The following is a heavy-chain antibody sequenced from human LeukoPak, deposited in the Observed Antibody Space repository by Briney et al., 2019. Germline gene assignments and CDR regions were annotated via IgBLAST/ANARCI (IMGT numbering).Heavy chain of an antibody. D-gene: IGHD3-22*01. Sequence: PGGSLRLSCATSGFTFSNAWMNWVRQAPGKGLEWVGRIRSNSDGGTIDYAAPVKGRFTLSRDDSKTTLYLQMNSLQTEDTAVYYCATDFYDSAWGQGTLVTVSS. CDR3: ATDFYDSA. V-gene: IGHV3-15*07. CDR2: IRSNSDGGTI. J-gene: IGHJ5*02. CDR1: GFTFSNAW.